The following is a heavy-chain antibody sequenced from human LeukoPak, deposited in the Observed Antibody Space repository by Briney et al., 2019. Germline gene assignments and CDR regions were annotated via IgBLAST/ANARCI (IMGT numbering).Heavy chain of an antibody. D-gene: IGHD5-12*01. CDR3: ARPRLPNYYYYGMDV. J-gene: IGHJ6*02. V-gene: IGHV5-51*01. CDR2: IYPGDSDT. Sequence: GESLKISCKGSGYSFTSYRIGWVRQMPGKGLEWMGIIYPGDSDTRYSPSFQGQVTISADKSISTAYLQWSSLKASDTAMYYCARPRLPNYYYYGMDVWGQGTTVTVSS. CDR1: GYSFTSYR.